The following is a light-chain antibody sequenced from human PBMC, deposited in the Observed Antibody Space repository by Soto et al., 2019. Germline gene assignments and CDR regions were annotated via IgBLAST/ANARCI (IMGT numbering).Light chain of an antibody. CDR1: QNIGNN. CDR3: QQYDDWPPIT. CDR2: YAS. V-gene: IGKV3-15*01. Sequence: EIMMTQSPVTLYVSPGERATLSCWASQNIGNNLAWYQQKPGQTPRLLIYYASTRATGIPARFSGSGAGVDFTLTISSLQSEDVGIYYCQQYDDWPPITFGQGTRLEIK. J-gene: IGKJ5*01.